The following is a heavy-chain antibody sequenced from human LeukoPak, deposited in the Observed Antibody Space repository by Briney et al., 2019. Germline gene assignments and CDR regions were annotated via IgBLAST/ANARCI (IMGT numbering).Heavy chain of an antibody. D-gene: IGHD5-12*01. CDR3: ARGIYYFDS. V-gene: IGHV3-11*03. CDR1: GFTFSDSY. Sequence: GGSLRLSCAASGFTFSDSYMSGIRQAPGKGLEWVSYITSSYTNYAESVKGRFTISRDNAKNSLYLQMNSLRAEDTAVYYCARGIYYFDSWGQGTLVTVSS. CDR2: ITSSYT. J-gene: IGHJ4*02.